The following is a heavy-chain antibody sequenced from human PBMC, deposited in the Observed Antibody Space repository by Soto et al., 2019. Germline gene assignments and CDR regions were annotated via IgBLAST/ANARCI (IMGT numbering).Heavy chain of an antibody. Sequence: QVQLVQSGAEVKKPGASVKVSCKASGYTFTSYDINWVRQATGQGLEWMGWMNPNSGNTGYAQKFQGRVTMTRNTSISIAYMDLIGLRSEDTAVYYCARERSAAGTGWFDPWGQGTLVTVSS. CDR2: MNPNSGNT. J-gene: IGHJ5*02. CDR3: ARERSAAGTGWFDP. V-gene: IGHV1-8*01. D-gene: IGHD6-13*01. CDR1: GYTFTSYD.